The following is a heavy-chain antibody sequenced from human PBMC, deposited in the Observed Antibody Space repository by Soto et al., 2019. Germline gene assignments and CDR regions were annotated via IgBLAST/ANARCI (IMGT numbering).Heavy chain of an antibody. CDR2: ISSTGYTI. Sequence: GGSLRLSCAVSGFSLSTYSMNWVRQAPGKGLECVSYISSTGYTIYYGDSVKGRSTISRDNAENSLYLQMNSLRDEDTAVYYCARVVHDNSVFRNDLGGRGTLVTVPS. CDR3: ARVVHDNSVFRNDL. D-gene: IGHD3-22*01. V-gene: IGHV3-48*02. CDR1: GFSLSTYS. J-gene: IGHJ4*02.